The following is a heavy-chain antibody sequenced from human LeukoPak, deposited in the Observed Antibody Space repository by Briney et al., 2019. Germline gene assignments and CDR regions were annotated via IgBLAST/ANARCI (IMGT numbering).Heavy chain of an antibody. CDR1: GFTFSSYG. Sequence: PGGSLRLSCAASGFTFSSYGMHWVRQAPGKGLEWVTFIRYDGTNKYYAESVKGRFTISRDNSKNTLYVQMNSLRAEDTAVYYCAKGNYYDSSVYNWFDPWGQGTLVTVSS. J-gene: IGHJ5*02. CDR2: IRYDGTNK. CDR3: AKGNYYDSSVYNWFDP. D-gene: IGHD3-22*01. V-gene: IGHV3-30*02.